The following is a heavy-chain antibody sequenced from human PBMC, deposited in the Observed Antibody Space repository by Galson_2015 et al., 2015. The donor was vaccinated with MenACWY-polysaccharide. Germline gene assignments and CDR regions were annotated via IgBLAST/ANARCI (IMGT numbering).Heavy chain of an antibody. CDR3: ANPGLSTGRASDVDF. V-gene: IGHV3-23*01. Sequence: SLRLSCAVSGFTFHSYTMSWVRQAPGKGLEWVSGISGSGASTYYADSVKGRFTISRDNSRNTLYLQMNSLRAGDTAIYYCANPGLSTGRASDVDFWGQGTLVTVSS. CDR2: ISGSGAST. J-gene: IGHJ4*02. CDR1: GFTFHSYT. D-gene: IGHD2-2*01.